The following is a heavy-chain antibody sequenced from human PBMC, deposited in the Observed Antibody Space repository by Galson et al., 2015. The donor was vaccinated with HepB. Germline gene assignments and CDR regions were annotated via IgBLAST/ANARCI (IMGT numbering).Heavy chain of an antibody. D-gene: IGHD3-3*01. V-gene: IGHV3-7*03. Sequence: SLRLSCAASGFTFSSYWMSWVRQAPGKGLEWVANIKQDGSEKYYVDSVKGRFTISRDNAKNSLYLQMNSLRAEDTAVYYCARDLTGRFLEYYFDYWGQGTLVTVSS. CDR2: IKQDGSEK. CDR1: GFTFSSYW. CDR3: ARDLTGRFLEYYFDY. J-gene: IGHJ4*02.